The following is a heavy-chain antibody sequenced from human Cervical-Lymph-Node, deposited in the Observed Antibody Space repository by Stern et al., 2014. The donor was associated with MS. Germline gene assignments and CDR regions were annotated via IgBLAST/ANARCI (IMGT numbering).Heavy chain of an antibody. Sequence: EVQLVESGAEVKTPGESLKISCKGSGYTFSNYWIAWVRQMPGKGLEWMGIRSHADPDTRDMPSFQGWFTMSADNPIDTACLHWNSLRASDTATYYCARLERFFGAFDIWGQGTMVTVSS. CDR2: RSHADPDT. CDR1: GYTFSNYW. D-gene: IGHD1-1*01. J-gene: IGHJ3*02. V-gene: IGHV5-51*04. CDR3: ARLERFFGAFDI.